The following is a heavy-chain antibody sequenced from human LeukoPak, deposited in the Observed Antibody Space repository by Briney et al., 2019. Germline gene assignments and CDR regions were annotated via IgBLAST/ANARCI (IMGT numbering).Heavy chain of an antibody. CDR1: GYTFTSYY. D-gene: IGHD4-17*01. CDR2: INPSGGST. CDR3: ARAYGDPYYFDY. V-gene: IGHV1-46*01. J-gene: IGHJ4*02. Sequence: ASVKVSCKASGYTFTSYYMHWVRQAPGQGLEWMGIINPSGGSTSYAQKFQGRVTMTRDTSTSTVYMELSSLRSEDTAAYYCARAYGDPYYFDYWGQGTLVTISS.